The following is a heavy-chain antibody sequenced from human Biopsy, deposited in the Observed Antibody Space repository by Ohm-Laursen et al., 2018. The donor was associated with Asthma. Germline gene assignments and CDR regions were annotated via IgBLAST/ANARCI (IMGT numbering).Heavy chain of an antibody. CDR2: ITSDGSTQ. J-gene: IGHJ4*02. V-gene: IGHV3-30-3*01. CDR1: GRHFGSYN. Sequence: SLRLSCTASGRHFGSYNMHWARQAPGKGLERVAVITSDGSTQHYGDSVKGRFTISRDNSKNMLFLQMNSLRAEDTAVYYCLRDTLGYYFDIWGQGTQVTVSS. CDR3: LRDTLGYYFDI. D-gene: IGHD6-13*01.